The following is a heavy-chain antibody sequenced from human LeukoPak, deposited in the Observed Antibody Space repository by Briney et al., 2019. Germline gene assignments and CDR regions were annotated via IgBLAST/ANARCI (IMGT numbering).Heavy chain of an antibody. J-gene: IGHJ4*02. CDR3: TTAGWELYYFDH. D-gene: IGHD1-26*01. V-gene: IGHV3-15*01. Sequence: RTGGSLRLSCAASGFTFSNAWMSWVRQAPGKGLEWVGRIKSKTDGGTTDYAAPVKGRFTISRDDSKNTLYLQMNSLKTEDTAVYYCTTAGWELYYFDHWGQGTLVTVSS. CDR2: IKSKTDGGTT. CDR1: GFTFSNAW.